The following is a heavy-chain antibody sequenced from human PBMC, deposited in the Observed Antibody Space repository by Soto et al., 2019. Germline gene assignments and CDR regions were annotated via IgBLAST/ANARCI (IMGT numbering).Heavy chain of an antibody. CDR1: GFNFDDYI. J-gene: IGHJ6*02. CDR2: INWNGGRA. CDR3: ATHMGAVSTSRYGMDV. V-gene: IGHV3-43*01. Sequence: GGSLRLSCAASGFNFDDYIMHWVRQRPGEGLEWVSLINWNGGRAYYADSVKGRFTISRDNAKNSLYLQMTGLRIEDTALYYCATHMGAVSTSRYGMDVWGQGTMVTVYS. D-gene: IGHD2-21*01.